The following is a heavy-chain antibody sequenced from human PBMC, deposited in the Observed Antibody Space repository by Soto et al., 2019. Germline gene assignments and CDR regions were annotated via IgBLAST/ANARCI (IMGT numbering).Heavy chain of an antibody. CDR3: ARLGYCSGGNCNYPPYYGMDV. CDR2: IIPIFGTA. Sequence: ASVKVSCKASGCTFSSYAISWVRQAPGQGLEWMGGIIPIFGTANYAQKFQGRVTITADKSTSTAYMELSSLRSEDTAVYYCARLGYCSGGNCNYPPYYGMDVWGEATTVSVS. D-gene: IGHD2-15*01. CDR1: GCTFSSYA. J-gene: IGHJ6*02. V-gene: IGHV1-69*06.